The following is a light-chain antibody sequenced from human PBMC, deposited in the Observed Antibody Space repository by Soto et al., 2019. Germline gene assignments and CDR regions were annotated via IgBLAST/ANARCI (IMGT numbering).Light chain of an antibody. CDR2: DAS. V-gene: IGKV3-20*01. CDR1: QSVRSER. J-gene: IGKJ5*01. CDR3: QQYDVSPIT. Sequence: ETVLTQSPDTLSLSPGERATLSCRASQSVRSERLAWYQHKRGQAPRLVIFDASSRATGIPERFSGSGSGTDFTLTITRLEPEDFAVYFCQQYDVSPITFGLGTRLEIK.